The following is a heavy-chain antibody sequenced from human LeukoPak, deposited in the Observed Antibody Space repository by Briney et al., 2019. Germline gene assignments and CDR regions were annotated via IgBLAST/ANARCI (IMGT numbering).Heavy chain of an antibody. V-gene: IGHV1-2*02. CDR1: GYTFTGYY. CDR3: ARVRSGYYDSSGPSDY. Sequence: ASVKVSCKASGYTFTGYYMHWVRQAPGQGLEWMGWINPNSGGTNYAQKFQGRVTMTRDTSISTAYMELSRLRSDDTAVYYCARVRSGYYDSSGPSDYWGQGTLVTVSS. J-gene: IGHJ4*02. CDR2: INPNSGGT. D-gene: IGHD3-22*01.